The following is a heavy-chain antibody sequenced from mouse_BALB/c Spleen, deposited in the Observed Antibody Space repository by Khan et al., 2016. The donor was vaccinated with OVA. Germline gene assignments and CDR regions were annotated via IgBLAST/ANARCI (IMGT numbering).Heavy chain of an antibody. CDR1: GYIFTSYW. J-gene: IGHJ2*01. D-gene: IGHD3-2*02. V-gene: IGHV1-76*01. CDR3: AREEALYHVDH. Sequence: QVQLKESGAELVRPGASVKLSCKTSGYIFTSYWIHWVKQRSGQGLEWLARISPGTDNSYYNEKFKDKATLTADNSSSTAYMQLSSLKSEYSDVYFCAREEALYHVDHWGQGTTRTVSS. CDR2: ISPGTDNS.